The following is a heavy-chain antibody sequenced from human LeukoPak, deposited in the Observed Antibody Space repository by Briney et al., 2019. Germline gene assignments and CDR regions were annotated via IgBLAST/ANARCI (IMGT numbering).Heavy chain of an antibody. V-gene: IGHV4-34*01. Sequence: SETPSLTCAVYGGSFSGYYWSWIRQPPGKGLEWIGEINHSGSTNYNPSLKSRVTISVDTSKNQFSLKLSSVTAADTAVYYCARQGIVPAAILHDAFDIRGQGTMVTVSS. CDR1: GGSFSGYY. CDR3: ARQGIVPAAILHDAFDI. D-gene: IGHD2-2*02. CDR2: INHSGST. J-gene: IGHJ3*02.